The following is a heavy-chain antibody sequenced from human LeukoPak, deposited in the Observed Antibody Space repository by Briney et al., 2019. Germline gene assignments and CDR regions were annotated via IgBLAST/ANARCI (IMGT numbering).Heavy chain of an antibody. J-gene: IGHJ3*02. CDR3: ARAYRSSSGRDAFDS. V-gene: IGHV3-48*02. CDR2: ISSSSSTI. CDR1: GFTFNSYH. D-gene: IGHD6-6*01. Sequence: PGGSLRLSCAASGFTFNSYHMIWVRQAPGKGLEWVLYISSSSSTIYYADSVKGRFTISRDGAKTSLFLQMNSLRDEDTAVYYCARAYRSSSGRDAFDSWGLGTLVTVSS.